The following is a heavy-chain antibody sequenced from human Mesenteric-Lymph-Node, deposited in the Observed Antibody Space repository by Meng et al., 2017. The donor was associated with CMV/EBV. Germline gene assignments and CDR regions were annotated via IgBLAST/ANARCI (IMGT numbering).Heavy chain of an antibody. CDR1: GFNVSSNF. J-gene: IGHJ6*02. V-gene: IGHV3-53*01. CDR3: VRDQVATGFSSSSSYYYYGMDV. CDR2: IYSGGTT. D-gene: IGHD6-6*01. Sequence: GESLKISCAVSGFNVSSNFMSWVRQAPGKGLEWVSIIYSGGTTRSADSLKGRFTISRDNAKKSLYLQMNSLRVEDTAVHYCVRDQVATGFSSSSSYYYYGMDVWGQGTTVTVSS.